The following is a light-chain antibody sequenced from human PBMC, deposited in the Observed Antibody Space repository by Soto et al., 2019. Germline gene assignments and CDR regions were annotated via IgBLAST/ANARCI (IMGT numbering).Light chain of an antibody. CDR3: SSYTAITTTRV. CDR1: SSDVGGYNY. V-gene: IGLV2-14*03. Sequence: QSAMTQPASVSGSPGLSITMSCTGTSSDVGGYNYVSWYQQHPGKAPQLMIYDVSSRPSGVSHRFSGSKSGTTASLTISGLQAEDEAYYFCSSYTAITTTRVFGGGTKLTVL. CDR2: DVS. J-gene: IGLJ2*01.